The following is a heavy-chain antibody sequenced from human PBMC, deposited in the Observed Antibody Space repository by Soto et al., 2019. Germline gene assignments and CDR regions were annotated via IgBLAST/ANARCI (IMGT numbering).Heavy chain of an antibody. CDR1: GFTFSSYG. V-gene: IGHV3-33*01. J-gene: IGHJ6*02. CDR2: IWYDGSNK. CDR3: ARDQALPYGMDV. Sequence: GGSLRLSCAASGFTFSSYGMHWVRQAPGKGLEWVAVIWYDGSNKYYADSVKGRFTISRDNSKNTLYLQMNSLRAEDTAVYYCARDQALPYGMDVWGQGTTVTVSS.